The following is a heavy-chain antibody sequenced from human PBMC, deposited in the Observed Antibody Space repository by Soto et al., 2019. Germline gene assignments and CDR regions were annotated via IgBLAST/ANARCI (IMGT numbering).Heavy chain of an antibody. CDR1: GYTFTSYG. D-gene: IGHD3-22*01. CDR3: ARVYSEEQYYYDSSGRNWFDP. CDR2: ISAYNGNT. Sequence: ASVKVSCKASGYTFTSYGISWVRQAPGQGLEWMGWISAYNGNTNYAQKLQGRVTMTTDTSTSTAYMELRSLRSDDTAVYYSARVYSEEQYYYDSSGRNWFDPWGQGTLVTVSS. V-gene: IGHV1-18*01. J-gene: IGHJ5*02.